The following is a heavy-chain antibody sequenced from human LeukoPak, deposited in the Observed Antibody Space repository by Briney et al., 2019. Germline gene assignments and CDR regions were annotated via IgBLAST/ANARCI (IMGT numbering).Heavy chain of an antibody. CDR2: IKQDGSEK. Sequence: PGGSLRLSCAASGYTFSSYWMSWVRQAPGKGLEWVANIKQDGSEKYYVDSVKGRFTISRDNAKNSLYLQMNSLRAEDTAVYYCARELSYYDFWSGSAQREYFDYWGQGTLVTVSS. CDR1: GYTFSSYW. V-gene: IGHV3-7*03. J-gene: IGHJ4*02. CDR3: ARELSYYDFWSGSAQREYFDY. D-gene: IGHD3-3*01.